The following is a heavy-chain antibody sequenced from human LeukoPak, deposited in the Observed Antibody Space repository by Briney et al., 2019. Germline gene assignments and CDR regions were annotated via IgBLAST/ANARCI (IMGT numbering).Heavy chain of an antibody. CDR3: ARKAYDSSGYRDFDL. Sequence: GGSLRLSCAASGFTFSSYAMLWVRQAPGKGLEWVAVISYDGSNKYYADSVKGRFTISRDNSKNTLYLQMNSLRAEDTAVYYCARKAYDSSGYRDFDLWGRGTLVTVSS. J-gene: IGHJ2*01. CDR1: GFTFSSYA. D-gene: IGHD3-22*01. CDR2: ISYDGSNK. V-gene: IGHV3-30-3*01.